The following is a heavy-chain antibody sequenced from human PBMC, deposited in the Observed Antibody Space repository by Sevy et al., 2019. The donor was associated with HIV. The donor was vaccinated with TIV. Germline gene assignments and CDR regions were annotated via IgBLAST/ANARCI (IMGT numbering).Heavy chain of an antibody. V-gene: IGHV3-30*18. CDR2: ISYDGSNK. Sequence: GGSLRLSCAASGFTFSSYGMHWVRQAPGKGLEWVAVISYDGSNKYYADSVKGRFTISRDNSKNTPYLQMNSLRAEDTAVYYCAKPDRYYDSSGYCDYWGQGTLVTVSS. CDR1: GFTFSSYG. D-gene: IGHD3-22*01. CDR3: AKPDRYYDSSGYCDY. J-gene: IGHJ4*02.